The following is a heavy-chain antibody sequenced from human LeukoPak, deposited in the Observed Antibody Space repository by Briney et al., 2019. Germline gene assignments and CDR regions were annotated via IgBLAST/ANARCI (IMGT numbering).Heavy chain of an antibody. Sequence: GGSLRLSCAASGFTFSSYSMNWVRQAPGKGLEWVSSISSSSSYIYYADSVKGRFTISRDNAKNSLYLQMNSLRAEDTAVYYCARGRSGSPVPDFDYWGQGTLVTVSS. D-gene: IGHD1-26*01. CDR1: GFTFSSYS. V-gene: IGHV3-21*01. J-gene: IGHJ4*02. CDR2: ISSSSSYI. CDR3: ARGRSGSPVPDFDY.